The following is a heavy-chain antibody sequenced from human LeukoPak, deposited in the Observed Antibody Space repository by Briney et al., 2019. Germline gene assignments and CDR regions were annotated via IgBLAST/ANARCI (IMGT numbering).Heavy chain of an antibody. CDR2: IYYSGTT. J-gene: IGHJ4*02. CDR3: ARGKKDDTGSYPADY. Sequence: PSETLSLTCTVSGGSMSNYYWSWIRQPPGKGLEWIGYIYYSGTTNYNPSLKSRVTISLDTSKRQFSLKLRSVTAADTAVYYCARGKKDDTGSYPADYWGQGTLVTVSS. D-gene: IGHD3-10*01. V-gene: IGHV4-59*01. CDR1: GGSMSNYY.